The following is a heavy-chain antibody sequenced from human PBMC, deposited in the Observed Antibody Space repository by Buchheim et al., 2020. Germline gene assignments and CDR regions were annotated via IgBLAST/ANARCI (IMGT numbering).Heavy chain of an antibody. CDR3: AKSPSRSTISHPFDY. D-gene: IGHD3-16*02. CDR1: GFTFSSYA. V-gene: IGHV3-23*04. J-gene: IGHJ4*02. Sequence: EVQLVESGGGLVQPGGSLRLSCAASGFTFSSYAMSWVRQAPGKGLEWVSCMSASDGTTYYSDSVKGRFPISRDYSTNTLFLQMNSLRAEDTAVYYCAKSPSRSTISHPFDYWGQGTL. CDR2: MSASDGTT.